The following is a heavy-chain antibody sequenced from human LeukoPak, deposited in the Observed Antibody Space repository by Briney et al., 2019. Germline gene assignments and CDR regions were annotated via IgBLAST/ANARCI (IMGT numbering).Heavy chain of an antibody. V-gene: IGHV3-30*18. CDR1: GFTFDTYG. CDR2: IAYDGSNK. Sequence: GGSLRLSCAASGFTFDTYGMLWVRQAPGKGLEWVAVIAYDGSNKYHADSVKGRFTISRDNSKNTLYLQMNSLRGEDTAVYYCAKEKATGTINYGLDVWGQGTTVTVSS. CDR3: AKEKATGTINYGLDV. D-gene: IGHD1-1*01. J-gene: IGHJ6*02.